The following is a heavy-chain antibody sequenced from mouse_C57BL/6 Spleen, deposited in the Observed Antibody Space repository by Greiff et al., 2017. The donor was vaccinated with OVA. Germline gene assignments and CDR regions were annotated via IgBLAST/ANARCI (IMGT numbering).Heavy chain of an antibody. V-gene: IGHV1-80*01. Sequence: QVQLKESGAELVKPGASVKISCKASGYAFSSYWMNWVKQRPGKGLEWIGQIYPGDGDTNYNGKFKGKATLTADKSSSTAYMQLSSLTSEDSAVYFCARPYYGSRNYFDYWGQGTTLTVSS. D-gene: IGHD1-1*01. J-gene: IGHJ2*01. CDR2: IYPGDGDT. CDR3: ARPYYGSRNYFDY. CDR1: GYAFSSYW.